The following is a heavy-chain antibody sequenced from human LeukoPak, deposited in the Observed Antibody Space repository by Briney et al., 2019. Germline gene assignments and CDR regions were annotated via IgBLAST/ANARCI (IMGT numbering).Heavy chain of an antibody. D-gene: IGHD5-18*01. Sequence: PPETLSLTCAVYGGSFSGYYWSWIRQPPGKGLEWIGEINHSGSTNYNPSLKSRVTISVDTSKNQFSLKLSSVTAADTAVYYCAREVLVGYSYGRHFYFDYWGQGTLVTVSS. CDR2: INHSGST. V-gene: IGHV4-34*01. CDR1: GGSFSGYY. CDR3: AREVLVGYSYGRHFYFDY. J-gene: IGHJ4*02.